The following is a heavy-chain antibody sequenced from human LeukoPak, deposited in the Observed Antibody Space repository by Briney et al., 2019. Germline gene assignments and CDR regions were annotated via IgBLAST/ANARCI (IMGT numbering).Heavy chain of an antibody. V-gene: IGHV4-34*01. CDR1: GGSFSGYY. Sequence: PSETLSLTCAVYGGSFSGYYWSWIRQPPGKGLEWIGEINHSGSTNYNPSLKSRVTISVDTSKNQFSLKLSSVTAVDTAVYYCARGRPHHDYWGQGTLVTVSS. CDR3: ARGRPHHDY. J-gene: IGHJ4*02. CDR2: INHSGST.